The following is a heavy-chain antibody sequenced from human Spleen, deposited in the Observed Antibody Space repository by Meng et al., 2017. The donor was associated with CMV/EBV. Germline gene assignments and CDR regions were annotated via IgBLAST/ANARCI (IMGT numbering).Heavy chain of an antibody. Sequence: GGSLRLSCAASGSTFSSSWTHWVCQAPEKGLEWVADIKCDGSQKYYVDSVKGRFTISRDNAKNSLYLQMNSLRAEDTAVYYCARILLDPHSYGAIDYWGQGTLVTVSS. V-gene: IGHV3-52*01. D-gene: IGHD5-18*01. CDR2: IKCDGSQK. J-gene: IGHJ4*02. CDR3: ARILLDPHSYGAIDY. CDR1: GSTFSSSW.